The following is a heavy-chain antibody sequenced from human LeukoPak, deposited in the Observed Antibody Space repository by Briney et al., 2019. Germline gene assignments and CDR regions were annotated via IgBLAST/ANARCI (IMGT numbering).Heavy chain of an antibody. Sequence: PSETLSLTCTVSSGSISSYYWSWIRQPPGKGLEWIGYMYYSGSTNYNPSLKSRVTMSVDTSNNQFSLKLSSLTAADTAVYYCARHTPENRRNGMDVWGQGTTVTVSS. CDR2: MYYSGST. D-gene: IGHD2/OR15-2a*01. J-gene: IGHJ6*02. CDR1: SGSISSYY. CDR3: ARHTPENRRNGMDV. V-gene: IGHV4-59*08.